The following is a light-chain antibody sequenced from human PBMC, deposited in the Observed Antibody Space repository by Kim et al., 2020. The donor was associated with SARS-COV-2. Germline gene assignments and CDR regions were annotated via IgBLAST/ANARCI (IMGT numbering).Light chain of an antibody. CDR3: SSYTGSSTLGV. CDR1: SSDVGGYNY. V-gene: IGLV2-14*03. CDR2: DVS. J-gene: IGLJ2*01. Sequence: QSITISSTGTSSDVGGYNYVSWHQQHPGKAPKLMIYDVSNRPSGVSNRFSGSKSGNTASLTISGLQAEDEADYYCSSYTGSSTLGVFGGGTQLTVL.